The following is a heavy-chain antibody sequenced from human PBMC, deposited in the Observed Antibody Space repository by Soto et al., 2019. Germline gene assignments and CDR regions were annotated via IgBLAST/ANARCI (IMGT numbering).Heavy chain of an antibody. J-gene: IGHJ4*02. CDR2: IKEDGSEK. V-gene: IGHV3-7*01. CDR3: ARFTRRSSEDY. CDR1: GFTFNTYW. Sequence: EVQLVESGGDLVQPGGSLRLSCAASGFTFNTYWMSWVRQAPGKGLEWVANIKEDGSEKYYVDSVKGRFTISRDNAKNLLYLQMNSLGAGDTAMYYCARFTRRSSEDYWGQGTLVTVSS. D-gene: IGHD6-25*01.